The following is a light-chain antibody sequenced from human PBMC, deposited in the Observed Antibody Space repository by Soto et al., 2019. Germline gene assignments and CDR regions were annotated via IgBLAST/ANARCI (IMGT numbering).Light chain of an antibody. CDR1: SSDVGSYKL. CDR2: EGN. J-gene: IGLJ2*01. Sequence: QSVLTQPASVSGSPGQSITITCTGTSSDVGSYKLVSWYQQHPGKAPKLMIYEGNKRPSGVSNRFSGSKSGSTASLTISGLQPEDEADYYCCSYAGSNTAVVFGGGTKLTVL. CDR3: CSYAGSNTAVV. V-gene: IGLV2-23*01.